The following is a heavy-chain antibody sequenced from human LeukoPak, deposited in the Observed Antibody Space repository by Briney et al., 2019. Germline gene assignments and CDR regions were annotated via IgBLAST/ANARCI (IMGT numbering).Heavy chain of an antibody. Sequence: PGGSLRLSCAASGFTVSSNYMSWVRQAPGKGLEWVSVIYSGGSTYYADSVKGRFTISRDNSKNTLYLQMNSLRAEDTAVYYCAKDLRQLLFRAFDIWGQGTMVTVSS. CDR3: AKDLRQLLFRAFDI. V-gene: IGHV3-53*01. CDR1: GFTVSSNY. D-gene: IGHD2-2*01. CDR2: IYSGGST. J-gene: IGHJ3*02.